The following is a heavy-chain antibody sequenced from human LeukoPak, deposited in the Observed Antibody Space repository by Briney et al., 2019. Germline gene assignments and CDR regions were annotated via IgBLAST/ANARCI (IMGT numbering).Heavy chain of an antibody. CDR3: TREKGLCSSTSCYPQYFQH. CDR1: GFTFSSYA. D-gene: IGHD2-2*01. V-gene: IGHV3-30-3*01. Sequence: GTSLRLSYAAAGFTFSSYAMHLVRLAPGRRLEWVAVRSYDGSNKYYADTVKGRYTISRDKSKSTLYLQMNSLRAEDTAVYYCTREKGLCSSTSCYPQYFQHWGQGTLVTVSS. J-gene: IGHJ1*01. CDR2: RSYDGSNK.